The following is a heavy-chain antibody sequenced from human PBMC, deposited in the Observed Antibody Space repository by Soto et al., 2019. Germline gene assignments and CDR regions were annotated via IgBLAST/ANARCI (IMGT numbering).Heavy chain of an antibody. Sequence: EVQLVESGGGLVQPGGSLRLSCAASGFSFSGYWIHWVRQAPGKGLVWVSRIKTDGSSTDYADSVKGRFTISRDNAKNTLYLQMNSLSAEDTAVYYCAKREGNTYGLFHWGQGTLVTVSS. D-gene: IGHD5-18*01. CDR2: IKTDGSST. CDR3: AKREGNTYGLFH. V-gene: IGHV3-74*01. J-gene: IGHJ4*02. CDR1: GFSFSGYW.